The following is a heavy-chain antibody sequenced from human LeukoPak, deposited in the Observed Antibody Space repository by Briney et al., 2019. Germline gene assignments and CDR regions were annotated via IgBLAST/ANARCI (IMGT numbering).Heavy chain of an antibody. J-gene: IGHJ4*02. CDR3: ARGPRGDSSGYYYVNY. CDR2: INHSGST. D-gene: IGHD3-22*01. CDR1: GGSISSYY. Sequence: KPSETLSLTCTVSGGSISSYYWSWIRQPPGKGLEWIGEINHSGSTNYNPSLKSRVTISADTSKNQFSLKLSSVTAADTAVYYCARGPRGDSSGYYYVNYWGQGTLVTVSS. V-gene: IGHV4-34*01.